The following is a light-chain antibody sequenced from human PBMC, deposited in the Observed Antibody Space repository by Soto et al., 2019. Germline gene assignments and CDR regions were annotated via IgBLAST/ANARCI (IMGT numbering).Light chain of an antibody. V-gene: IGKV3-20*01. Sequence: EIVLTQSPGTLSLSPGERATLPCRASQSVSSSFLAWYQQKPGQAPRLLIYGASSRTTGIPDRFSGSGSGTDFTLTIIRLEPEDVAVYYCQQYGNSPLTFGGGTKVEIK. CDR2: GAS. CDR1: QSVSSSF. J-gene: IGKJ4*01. CDR3: QQYGNSPLT.